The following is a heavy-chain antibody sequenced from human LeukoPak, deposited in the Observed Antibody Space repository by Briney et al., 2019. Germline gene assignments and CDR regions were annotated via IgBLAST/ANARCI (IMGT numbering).Heavy chain of an antibody. D-gene: IGHD1-26*01. Sequence: PGRSLRLSCAASGFTFSSYAMHWVRQAPGKGLEWVAVISYDGSNKYYADSVKGRFTISRDNTKNSLYLQMDSLRAEDTAVYYCARRGGSYSSFGYWGQGTLVTVSS. CDR1: GFTFSSYA. V-gene: IGHV3-30*04. CDR3: ARRGGSYSSFGY. J-gene: IGHJ4*02. CDR2: ISYDGSNK.